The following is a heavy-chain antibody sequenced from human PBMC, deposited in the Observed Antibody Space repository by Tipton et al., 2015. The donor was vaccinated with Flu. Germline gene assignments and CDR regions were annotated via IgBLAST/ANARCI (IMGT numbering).Heavy chain of an antibody. V-gene: IGHV4-4*07. CDR3: VKNGDSNWFDP. D-gene: IGHD2-8*01. J-gene: IGHJ5*02. Sequence: GLVKPSETLSLTCSVSGGSINGFYWSWIRQPAGKGLEWIGRIHSSGDTNYNPSLKSRVTMSADTSKNQFSLKLTSVTAADTAIYYCVKNGDSNWFDPWGQGTLVTVAS. CDR1: GGSINGFY. CDR2: IHSSGDT.